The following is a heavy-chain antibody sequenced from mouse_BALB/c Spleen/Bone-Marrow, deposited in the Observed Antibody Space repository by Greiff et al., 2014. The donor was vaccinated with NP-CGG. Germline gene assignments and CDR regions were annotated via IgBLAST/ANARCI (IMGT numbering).Heavy chain of an antibody. CDR2: INPGSGGT. V-gene: IGHV1-54*01. J-gene: IGHJ3*01. D-gene: IGHD2-13*01. Sequence: VQLQQSGAKLVRPGTSVKVSCKASGYAFTNYLIEWVKQRPGQGLEWIGVINPGSGGTNYNEKFKGKATLTADKSSSTACMQLSSLTSDDSAVYFCARRDYSFAYWGQGTLVTVSA. CDR1: GYAFTNYL. CDR3: ARRDYSFAY.